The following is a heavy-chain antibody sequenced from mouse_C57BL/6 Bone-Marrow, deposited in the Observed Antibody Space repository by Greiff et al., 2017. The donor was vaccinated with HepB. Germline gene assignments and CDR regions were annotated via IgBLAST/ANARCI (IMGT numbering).Heavy chain of an antibody. CDR2: IDPSDSET. V-gene: IGHV1-52*01. Sequence: VKLQQPGAELVRPGSSVKLSCKASGYTFTSYWMHWVKQRPIQGLEWIGNIDPSDSETHYNQKFKDKATLTVDKSSSTAYMQLSSLTSEDSAVYYCASGGTVRYFDVWGTGTTVTVSS. CDR3: ASGGTVRYFDV. CDR1: GYTFTSYW. D-gene: IGHD1-1*01. J-gene: IGHJ1*03.